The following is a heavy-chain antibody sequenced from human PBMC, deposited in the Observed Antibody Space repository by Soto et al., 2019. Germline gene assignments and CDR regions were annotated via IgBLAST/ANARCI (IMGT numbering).Heavy chain of an antibody. Sequence: SVKVSCKACGGTFSSYAISWVRQAPGQGLEWMGGITPIFGTANYAQKFQGRVTITADESTSTAYMELSSPRSEDTAVYYCARDGSYYDSSGYYYLYWGQGTLVTVSS. D-gene: IGHD3-22*01. V-gene: IGHV1-69*13. CDR1: GGTFSSYA. CDR3: ARDGSYYDSSGYYYLY. J-gene: IGHJ4*02. CDR2: ITPIFGTA.